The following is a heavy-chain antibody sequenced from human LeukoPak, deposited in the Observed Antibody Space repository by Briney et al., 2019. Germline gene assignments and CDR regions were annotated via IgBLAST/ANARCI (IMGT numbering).Heavy chain of an antibody. CDR2: VYYNDNT. Sequence: SETLSLTCTVSGGSISTYYWSWLRQPPGKGLQWIGYVYYNDNTKYNPSLWSRVTMSVDTSKNQFSLKMTSVTAADTAVYFCARGFFEFLPKGYYYGMDVWGPGTTVTVSS. V-gene: IGHV4-59*01. CDR3: ARGFFEFLPKGYYYGMDV. D-gene: IGHD3-10*01. CDR1: GGSISTYY. J-gene: IGHJ6*02.